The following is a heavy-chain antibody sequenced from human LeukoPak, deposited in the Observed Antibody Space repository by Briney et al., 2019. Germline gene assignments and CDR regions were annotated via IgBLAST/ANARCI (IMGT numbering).Heavy chain of an antibody. D-gene: IGHD2-8*01. CDR2: VDPEDGET. V-gene: IGHV1-69-2*01. J-gene: IGHJ4*02. CDR3: ASTTNRARYFDY. Sequence: ASVKVSCKASGYTFSGYYIHWVQQAPGKGLEWMGLVDPEDGETIYAQKLQGRVTITADTSTDTAYMELSSLRSEDTAVYYCASTTNRARYFDYWGQGTLVTVSS. CDR1: GYTFSGYY.